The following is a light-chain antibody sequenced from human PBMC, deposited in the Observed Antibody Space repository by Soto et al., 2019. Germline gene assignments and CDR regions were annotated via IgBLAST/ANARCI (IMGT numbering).Light chain of an antibody. Sequence: QPVLTQPPSASGSPGQSVTISCTGTSSDVGGYNYVSWYQQHPGKAPKLMIYEVSKRPSGVPDRFSGSKSGNTASLTVSGLQAEDEADYYCSSYAGSNSAVFGGGTQLTVL. CDR1: SSDVGGYNY. CDR3: SSYAGSNSAV. CDR2: EVS. V-gene: IGLV2-8*01. J-gene: IGLJ7*01.